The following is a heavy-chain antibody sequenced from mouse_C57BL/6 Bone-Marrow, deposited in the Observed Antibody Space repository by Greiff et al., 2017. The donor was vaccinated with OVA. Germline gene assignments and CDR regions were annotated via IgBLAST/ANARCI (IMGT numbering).Heavy chain of an antibody. V-gene: IGHV1-82*01. D-gene: IGHD2-4*01. CDR2: IYPGDVDT. CDR1: GYAFTNSW. Sequence: VQVVESGPELVKPGASVKISCKASGYAFTNSWMNWVKQRPGKGLEWIGRIYPGDVDTNYNGNFKGKATLTADKSSSTAYMQLSSLTSEDSAVYFCAREEDYDWYFDVWGTGTTVTVST. J-gene: IGHJ1*03. CDR3: AREEDYDWYFDV.